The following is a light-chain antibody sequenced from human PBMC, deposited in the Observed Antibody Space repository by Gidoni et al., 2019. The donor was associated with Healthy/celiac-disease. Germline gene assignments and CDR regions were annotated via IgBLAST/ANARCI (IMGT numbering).Light chain of an antibody. CDR2: SAS. J-gene: IGKJ2*01. CDR1: QSISSY. CDR3: QQSYSTPYT. V-gene: IGKV1-39*01. Sequence: DIQMTQSPSSLSASVGDRVTITCRASQSISSYLNWYQQKPGTAPKLLIYSASSLQSGVPSRFSCIGSGTDFTLTIISLQPEDFATYYCQQSYSTPYTFGQGTKLEIK.